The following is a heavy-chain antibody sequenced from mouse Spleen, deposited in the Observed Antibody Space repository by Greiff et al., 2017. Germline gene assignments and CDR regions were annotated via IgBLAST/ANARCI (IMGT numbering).Heavy chain of an antibody. CDR1: GYTFTNYW. J-gene: IGHJ4*01. CDR3: ARGDSYYSYGYAMDY. Sequence: VQGVESGAELVRPGTSVKMSCKASGYTFTNYWIGWAKQRPGHGLEWIGDIYPGGGYTNYNEKFKGKATLTADKSSSTAYMQFSSLTSEDSAIYYCARGDSYYSYGYAMDYWGQGTSVTVSS. CDR2: IYPGGGYT. V-gene: IGHV1-63*01. D-gene: IGHD2-12*01.